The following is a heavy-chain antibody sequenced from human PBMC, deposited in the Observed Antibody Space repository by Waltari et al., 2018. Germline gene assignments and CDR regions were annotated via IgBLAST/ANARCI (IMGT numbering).Heavy chain of an antibody. CDR2: MNPISGNT. J-gene: IGHJ4*02. Sequence: QVQLVQSGTELKKPGASVKVPCKASGYTFANYNINWVRQATGQGLEWMGWMNPISGNTFYAQRCQGRVTMTGDTSGSTAYIELSSLRSEDTAMYYCARVLDSRSGFDYWGQGTLVTVSS. D-gene: IGHD6-13*01. CDR1: GYTFANYN. V-gene: IGHV1-8*02. CDR3: ARVLDSRSGFDY.